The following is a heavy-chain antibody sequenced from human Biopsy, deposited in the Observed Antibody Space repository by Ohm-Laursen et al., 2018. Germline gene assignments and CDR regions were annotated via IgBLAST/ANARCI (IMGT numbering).Heavy chain of an antibody. CDR3: ARGGFFAYSTFDY. D-gene: IGHD4-11*01. CDR2: IKRDGTTT. V-gene: IGHV3-74*01. Sequence: SLRLSCAASGFIFSDYKMNWVRQAPGKGLLWVSRIKRDGTTTDYAESVKGRFTIPRDNAKNTLYLQMNSLRAEDTAVYYCARGGFFAYSTFDYWGQGALVTVSS. CDR1: GFIFSDYK. J-gene: IGHJ4*02.